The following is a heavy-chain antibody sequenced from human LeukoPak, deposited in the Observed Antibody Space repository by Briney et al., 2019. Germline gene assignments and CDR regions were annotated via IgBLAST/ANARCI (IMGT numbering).Heavy chain of an antibody. CDR3: ATDRWYYDSSGQNLKNWFDP. CDR2: FDPEDGET. J-gene: IGHJ5*02. D-gene: IGHD3-22*01. CDR1: GYTLTELS. V-gene: IGHV1-24*01. Sequence: AASVKVSCKVSGYTLTELSMHWVRQAPGKGLEWMGGFDPEDGETIYAQKFQGRVTMTEDTSTDTAYMELSSLRSEDTAAYYCATDRWYYDSSGQNLKNWFDPWGQGTLVTVSS.